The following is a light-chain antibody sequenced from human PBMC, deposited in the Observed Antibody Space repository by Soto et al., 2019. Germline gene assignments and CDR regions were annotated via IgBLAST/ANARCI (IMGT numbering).Light chain of an antibody. Sequence: QSVLTQPPSVSGAPGQRVTISCTGSSSNIGAGYDVHWYQQLPGTAPKLLIYGNSNRPSGVPDRFSRSKSGTSASLAITGLQAEDEADYYCQSYDSSLSGSVVFGGGTKVTVL. J-gene: IGLJ2*01. CDR2: GNS. V-gene: IGLV1-40*01. CDR3: QSYDSSLSGSVV. CDR1: SSNIGAGYD.